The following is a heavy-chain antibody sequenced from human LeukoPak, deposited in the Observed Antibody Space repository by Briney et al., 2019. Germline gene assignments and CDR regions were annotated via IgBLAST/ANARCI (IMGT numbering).Heavy chain of an antibody. CDR1: GGSINSYY. Sequence: SETLSLTCIVSGGSINSYYWSWIRQPPGKGLEWIGSIYYSGSTKYNPSLKSRVTISIDTSKSQFSLKLNSVTAADTAVYYCARHDDHYNSDDAFDIWGQGTMVTVSS. V-gene: IGHV4-59*08. CDR3: ARHDDHYNSDDAFDI. D-gene: IGHD3-22*01. CDR2: IYYSGST. J-gene: IGHJ3*02.